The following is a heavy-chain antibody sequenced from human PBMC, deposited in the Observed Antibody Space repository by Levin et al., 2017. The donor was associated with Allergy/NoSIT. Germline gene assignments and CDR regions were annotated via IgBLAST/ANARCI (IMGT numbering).Heavy chain of an antibody. CDR3: TTDHYSSSDRGQQFDF. J-gene: IGHJ3*01. CDR2: IKSKTDGETA. V-gene: IGHV3-15*01. D-gene: IGHD6-13*01. CDR1: GFTFSNAW. Sequence: SCAASGFTFSNAWMSWVRQAPGKGLEWVGRIKSKTDGETADYAAPVKGRFTVSREDSENMLYLQMGRLKTEDTAVYYCTTDHYSSSDRGQQFDFWGQGTVVTVSS.